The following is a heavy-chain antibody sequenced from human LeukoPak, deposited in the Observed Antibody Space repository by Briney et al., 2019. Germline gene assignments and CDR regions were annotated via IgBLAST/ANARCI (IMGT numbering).Heavy chain of an antibody. J-gene: IGHJ3*02. CDR1: GGSISSGGYS. CDR2: INHSGST. Sequence: SETLSLTCAVSGGSISSGGYSWSWIRQPPGKGLEWIGEINHSGSTNYNPSLKSRVTISVDTSKNQFSLKLSSVTAADTAVYYCASSPGSSGYYNDAFDIWGQGTMVTVSS. V-gene: IGHV4-34*01. D-gene: IGHD3-22*01. CDR3: ASSPGSSGYYNDAFDI.